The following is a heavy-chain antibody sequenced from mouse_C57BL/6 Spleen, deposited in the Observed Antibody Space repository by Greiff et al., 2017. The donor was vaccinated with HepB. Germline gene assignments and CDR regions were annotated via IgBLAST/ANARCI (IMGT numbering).Heavy chain of an antibody. CDR1: GYTFTDYY. V-gene: IGHV1-26*01. J-gene: IGHJ2*01. D-gene: IGHD3-1*01. CDR3: ASQLSNFDY. CDR2: INPNNGGT. Sequence: EVQLQQSGPELVKPGASVKISCKASGYTFTDYYMNWVKQSHGKSLEWIGDINPNNGGTSYNQKFKGKATLTVDKSSSTAYMELRSLTSEASAVYSFASQLSNFDYWGQGTTLTVSS.